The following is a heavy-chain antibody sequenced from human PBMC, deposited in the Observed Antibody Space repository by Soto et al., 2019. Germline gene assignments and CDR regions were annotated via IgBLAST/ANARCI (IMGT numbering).Heavy chain of an antibody. J-gene: IGHJ5*02. V-gene: IGHV4-34*01. D-gene: IGHD4-17*01. CDR3: ARGRDYGDYDSDNWFDP. CDR1: GGSFSGYY. CDR2: INHSGST. Sequence: QVQLQQWGAGLLKPSETLSLTCAVYGGSFSGYYWSWIRQPPGKGLEWIGEINHSGSTNYNPSLKSRGTISVDTSKNQFSLKLSSVTAADTAVYYCARGRDYGDYDSDNWFDPWGQGTLVTVSS.